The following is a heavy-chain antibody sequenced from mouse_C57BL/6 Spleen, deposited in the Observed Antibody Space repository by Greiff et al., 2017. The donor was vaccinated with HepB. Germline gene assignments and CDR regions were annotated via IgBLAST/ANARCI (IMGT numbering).Heavy chain of an antibody. J-gene: IGHJ2*01. CDR3: ARCGAQATFDY. CDR2: IYPGDGDT. D-gene: IGHD3-2*02. V-gene: IGHV1-82*01. CDR1: GYAFSSSW. Sequence: VKLQESGPELVKPGASVKISCKASGYAFSSSWMNWVKQRPGKGLEWIGRIYPGDGDTNYNGKFKGKATLTADKSSSTAYMQLSSLTSEDSAVYFCARCGAQATFDYWGQGTTLTVSS.